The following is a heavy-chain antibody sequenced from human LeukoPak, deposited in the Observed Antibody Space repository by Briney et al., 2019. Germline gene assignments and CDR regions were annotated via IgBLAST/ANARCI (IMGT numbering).Heavy chain of an antibody. CDR1: GYTLTELS. J-gene: IGHJ4*02. D-gene: IGHD2-21*01. CDR2: FDPEDGET. V-gene: IGHV1-24*01. Sequence: GASVKVSCKVSGYTLTELSMHWVRQAPGKGLEWMGGFDPEDGETIYAQKFQGRVTMTEDTSTDTAYMELSSLRSENTAVYYCATDPFQKRGPFDYWGQGTLVTVSS. CDR3: ATDPFQKRGPFDY.